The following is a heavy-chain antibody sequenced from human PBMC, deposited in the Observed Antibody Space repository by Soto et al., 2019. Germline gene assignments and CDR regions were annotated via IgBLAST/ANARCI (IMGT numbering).Heavy chain of an antibody. CDR3: ASDYYGMDV. Sequence: QVQLVESGGGVVQPGRSLRLSCAASGFTLTTFGMHWVHQAPGKGLEWVAVTSFDGSNKYYADSVKGRFTISRDNSKNTLYLQVHSLRAEDTAVYYCASDYYGMDVWGQGTTVTVSS. J-gene: IGHJ6*02. CDR2: TSFDGSNK. CDR1: GFTLTTFG. V-gene: IGHV3-30*03.